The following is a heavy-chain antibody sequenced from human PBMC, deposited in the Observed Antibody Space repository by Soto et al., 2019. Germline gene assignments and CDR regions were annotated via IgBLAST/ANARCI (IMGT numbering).Heavy chain of an antibody. Sequence: GASVKVSCKASGYTFTGYYMHWVRQAPGQGLEWMGWINPNSGGTNYAQKFQGRVTMTRDTSISTAYMELSRLRSDDTAVYYCASLGDSGSYLWSFDYWGQGTLVTVSS. CDR2: INPNSGGT. V-gene: IGHV1-2*02. D-gene: IGHD3-10*01. CDR1: GYTFTGYY. J-gene: IGHJ4*02. CDR3: ASLGDSGSYLWSFDY.